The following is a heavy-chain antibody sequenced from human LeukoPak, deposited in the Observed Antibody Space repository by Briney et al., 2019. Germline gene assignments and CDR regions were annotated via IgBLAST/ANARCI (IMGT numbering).Heavy chain of an antibody. CDR3: ARGGAIRYFDWLSNRNWFDP. CDR2: IYYSGST. V-gene: IGHV4-39*01. CDR1: GGSISSSSYY. J-gene: IGHJ5*02. D-gene: IGHD3-9*01. Sequence: SETLSLTCTVSGGSISSSSYYWGWIRQPPGKGLEWIGSIYYSGSTYYNPSLKSRVTISVDTSKNQFSLKLSSVTAADTAVYYCARGGAIRYFDWLSNRNWFDPWGQGTLVTVSS.